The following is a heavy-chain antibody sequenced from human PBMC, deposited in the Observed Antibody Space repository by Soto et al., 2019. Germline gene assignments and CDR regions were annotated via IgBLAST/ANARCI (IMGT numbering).Heavy chain of an antibody. V-gene: IGHV3-23*01. CDR3: VRRAITATTKWGDFDV. Sequence: EVQLLESGGGLVQPGGSLRLSCAASGFTFSSFVMNWVRHAPGKGLEWVSTISPGADVSHYTDSVKGRFTISRDNSRRTLHLQMDSLRVEDAAVYFCVRRAITATTKWGDFDVCGQGTAVTVSS. CDR2: ISPGADVS. D-gene: IGHD1-20*01. CDR1: GFTFSSFV. J-gene: IGHJ3*01.